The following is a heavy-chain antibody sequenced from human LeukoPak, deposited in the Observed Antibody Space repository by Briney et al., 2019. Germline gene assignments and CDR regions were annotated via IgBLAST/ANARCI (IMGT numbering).Heavy chain of an antibody. CDR3: ARDAASSSGGELDY. V-gene: IGHV1-46*01. J-gene: IGHJ4*02. Sequence: ASVKVSCKASGYTFTSNYIHWVRQAPGQGLEWMGMIYPRDGSTNYAQKLQGRVTMTTDTSTSTAYMELRSLRSDDTAVYYCARDAASSSGGELDYWGQGTLATVSS. CDR2: IYPRDGST. D-gene: IGHD6-6*01. CDR1: GYTFTSNY.